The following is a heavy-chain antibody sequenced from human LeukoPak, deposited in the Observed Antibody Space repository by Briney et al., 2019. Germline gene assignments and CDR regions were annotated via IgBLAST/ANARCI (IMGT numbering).Heavy chain of an antibody. Sequence: KSSETLSLTCTVSGGSISSDLYYWNWIRQPAGKGLEWIGRFYNSGRTNFNPSLKSRVTISADTSKNQFSLKLRSVTAADTAVYYCARVVTDSSGPTIYYYYYMDVWGKGTTVTVSS. CDR1: GGSISSDLYY. J-gene: IGHJ6*03. CDR2: FYNSGRT. D-gene: IGHD3-22*01. V-gene: IGHV4-61*02. CDR3: ARVVTDSSGPTIYYYYYMDV.